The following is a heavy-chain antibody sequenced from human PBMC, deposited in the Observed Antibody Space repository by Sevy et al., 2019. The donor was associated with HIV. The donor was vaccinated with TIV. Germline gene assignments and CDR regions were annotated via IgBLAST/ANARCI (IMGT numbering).Heavy chain of an antibody. J-gene: IGHJ5*02. D-gene: IGHD3-10*01. CDR1: GYTFTSYG. CDR2: ISAYNGNT. V-gene: IGHV1-18*01. CDR3: ARDPLIGYGSGSYSNWFDP. Sequence: ASLKVSCKASGYTFTSYGISWVRQAPGQGLEWMGWISAYNGNTNYAQKLQGRVTMTTDTSTSTAYMELRSLRSDDTAVYYCARDPLIGYGSGSYSNWFDPWGQGTLVTVSS.